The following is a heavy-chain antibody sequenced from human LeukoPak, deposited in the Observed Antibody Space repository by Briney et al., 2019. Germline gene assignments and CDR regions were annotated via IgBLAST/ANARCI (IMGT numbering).Heavy chain of an antibody. J-gene: IGHJ4*02. Sequence: GGSLRLSCTASGFTLSNYAMHWVRQAPGKGLEWVAVISYDGSNKYYADSVKGRFTISRDNSKNTLYLQMNSLRAEDTAVYYCAKSVMVYAPPIDYWGQGTLVTVSS. D-gene: IGHD2-8*01. V-gene: IGHV3-30-3*01. CDR3: AKSVMVYAPPIDY. CDR2: ISYDGSNK. CDR1: GFTLSNYA.